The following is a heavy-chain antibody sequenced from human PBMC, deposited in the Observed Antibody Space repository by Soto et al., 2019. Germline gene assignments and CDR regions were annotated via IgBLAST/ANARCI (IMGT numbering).Heavy chain of an antibody. CDR2: MSYDGRNQ. D-gene: IGHD6-6*01. J-gene: IGHJ4*02. V-gene: IGHV3-30*18. Sequence: QVQLVESGGGVVQPGTSLRLSCSASGFTLSGVDMHWVRQAPGKGLEWVAVMSYDGRNQYYADSVKGRFTVSRDSSKNPLYLQMNSLRTEDAAVYYCANGGWYTSSSRSDCWGQGTLVTVSS. CDR1: GFTLSGVD. CDR3: ANGGWYTSSSRSDC.